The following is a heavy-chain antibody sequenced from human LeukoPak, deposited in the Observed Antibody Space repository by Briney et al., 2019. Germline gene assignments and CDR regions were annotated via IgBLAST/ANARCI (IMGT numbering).Heavy chain of an antibody. CDR3: ARAHSGSYSRYYYYYMDV. CDR1: GGSFSAYY. D-gene: IGHD1-26*01. V-gene: IGHV4-34*01. CDR2: INHSGGT. J-gene: IGHJ6*03. Sequence: SETLSLTCAVYGGSFSAYYWSWIRQPPGKGLEWIGEINHSGGTNYNPSLKSRVTISVDTFKNQFSLKLSSVTAADTAVYYCARAHSGSYSRYYYYYMDVWGKGTTVTVSS.